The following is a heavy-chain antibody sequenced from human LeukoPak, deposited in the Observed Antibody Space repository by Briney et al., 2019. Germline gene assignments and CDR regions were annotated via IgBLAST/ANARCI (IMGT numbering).Heavy chain of an antibody. D-gene: IGHD5-12*01. CDR1: GFTVSSNY. Sequence: GGSLRLSCAASGFTVSSNYMNWVRQAPGKGLEWVSVIYSGGSTYYADSVKGQFTISRDNSKNTLYLQMNSLRPEDTAVYYCARDRGSYAWDYWGQGTLVTVSS. CDR2: IYSGGST. V-gene: IGHV3-66*02. J-gene: IGHJ4*02. CDR3: ARDRGSYAWDY.